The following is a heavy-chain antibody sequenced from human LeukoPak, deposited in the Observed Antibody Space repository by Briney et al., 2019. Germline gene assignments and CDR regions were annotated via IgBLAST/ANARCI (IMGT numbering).Heavy chain of an antibody. V-gene: IGHV3-30*03. CDR3: ARDQTAVTGVWGTIDY. J-gene: IGHJ4*02. CDR1: GFTFSGYG. D-gene: IGHD2-8*02. CDR2: ISYDGSNT. Sequence: PGGSLRLSCTASGFTFSGYGMHWVRQAPGMGLEWVAIISYDGSNTFYGDSVKGRFTISRDNSKKTLYLQMNSLRTEDTAVYYCARDQTAVTGVWGTIDYWGQGTLVTASS.